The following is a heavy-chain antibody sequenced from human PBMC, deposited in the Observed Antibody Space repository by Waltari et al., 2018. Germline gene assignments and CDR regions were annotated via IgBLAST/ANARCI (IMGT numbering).Heavy chain of an antibody. CDR2: GYYSGNT. CDR3: ARGGPGGYNYGGYWYFEI. V-gene: IGHV4-59*11. D-gene: IGHD5-18*01. CDR1: GVSINSHY. Sequence: QVQLQESGPGLVKPSESMSLTCIVSGVSINSHYWNWVRQTPGKGLEWFGFGYYSGNTNYAPALEIRVTMSMDLSKNQCSLKLNSVTAADTAVYYCARGGPGGYNYGGYWYFEIWGRGTLVTVSS. J-gene: IGHJ2*01.